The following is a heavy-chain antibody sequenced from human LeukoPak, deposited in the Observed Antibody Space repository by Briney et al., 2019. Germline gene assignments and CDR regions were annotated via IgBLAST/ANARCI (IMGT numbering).Heavy chain of an antibody. CDR1: GGSISSYY. Sequence: SETLSLTCTVSGGSISSYYWSWIRQPPGKGLEWIGYIYHSGSTNYNPSLKSRVTISVDTSKNQFSLKLSSVTAADTAVYYCARAGSSWYRAPTYWGQGTLVTVSS. V-gene: IGHV4-59*12. D-gene: IGHD6-13*01. CDR2: IYHSGST. CDR3: ARAGSSWYRAPTY. J-gene: IGHJ4*02.